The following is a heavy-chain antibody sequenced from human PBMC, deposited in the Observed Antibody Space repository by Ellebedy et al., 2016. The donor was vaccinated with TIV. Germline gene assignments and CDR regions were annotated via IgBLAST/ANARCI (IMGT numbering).Heavy chain of an antibody. Sequence: GESLKISCAASGFTFSSYAMHWVRQAPGKGLEWVAVISYDGSNKYYADSVKGRFTISRDNSKNTLYLQMNRLRAEDTAVYYCAEGREEIVAPLAGWGQGTLVTVSS. CDR2: ISYDGSNK. J-gene: IGHJ4*02. V-gene: IGHV3-30-3*01. CDR3: AEGREEIVAPLAG. CDR1: GFTFSSYA. D-gene: IGHD3-22*01.